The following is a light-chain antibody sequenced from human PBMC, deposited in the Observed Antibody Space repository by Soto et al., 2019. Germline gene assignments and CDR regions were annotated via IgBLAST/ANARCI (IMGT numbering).Light chain of an antibody. J-gene: IGKJ4*01. V-gene: IGKV3-11*01. CDR3: QQRSNS. CDR1: QSVSRS. CDR2: DAS. Sequence: VLSLSPVAVSLSPGDRATLSCRASQSVSRSLTWYQQKPGQAPRLLIYDASTRATGIPPRFSGSGSGTDFTLTISSLEPKDFAVYYCQQRSNSFGGGTKVDI.